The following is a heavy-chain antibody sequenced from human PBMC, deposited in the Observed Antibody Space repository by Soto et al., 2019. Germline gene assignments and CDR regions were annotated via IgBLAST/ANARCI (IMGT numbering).Heavy chain of an antibody. CDR3: AKLSPPGGFWSGYPRWDDLDI. D-gene: IGHD3-3*01. Sequence: EVQLLESGGGLVQPGGSLRLSCAAPGFTFSSYAMSWVRQAPGKGLEWVSAISGSGGSTYYADSVKGRFTISRDNSKNPLYLQMNSLRAEDTAVYYCAKLSPPGGFWSGYPRWDDLDIWGQGPMVTVSS. V-gene: IGHV3-23*01. CDR1: GFTFSSYA. CDR2: ISGSGGST. J-gene: IGHJ3*02.